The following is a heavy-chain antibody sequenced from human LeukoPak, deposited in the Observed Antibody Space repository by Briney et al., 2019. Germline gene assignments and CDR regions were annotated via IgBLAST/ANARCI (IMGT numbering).Heavy chain of an antibody. CDR2: IEYDGSRE. J-gene: IGHJ4*02. D-gene: IGHD3-16*01. V-gene: IGHV3-30*02. CDR1: GFIFSKHG. CDR3: AKDVYVP. Sequence: GGSLRLSCATSGFIFSKHGMHWVRQAPGKGLEWVAFIEYDGSREYVDSVKGRFTVSRDNSKNTLYLQMNSLRAEDTAVYYCAKDVYVPWGQGTLVTVSS.